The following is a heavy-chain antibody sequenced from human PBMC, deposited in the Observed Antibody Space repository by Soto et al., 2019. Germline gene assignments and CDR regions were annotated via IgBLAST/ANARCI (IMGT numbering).Heavy chain of an antibody. J-gene: IGHJ4*02. CDR2: ISPNSGGT. CDR3: ATYCGGDCYPTVVFDY. D-gene: IGHD2-21*02. CDR1: GYTFSVYY. Sequence: GASVKVSCKASGYTFSVYYMHWVRQAPGQGLEWMGWISPNSGGTFAAQKFQGRVTMTRDTSVNMAYMELTSLKSDDTAVYYCATYCGGDCYPTVVFDYWGQGTLVTVSS. V-gene: IGHV1-2*02.